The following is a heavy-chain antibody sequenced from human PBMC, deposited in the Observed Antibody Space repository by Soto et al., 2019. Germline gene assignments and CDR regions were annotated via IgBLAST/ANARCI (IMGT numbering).Heavy chain of an antibody. V-gene: IGHV4-4*02. D-gene: IGHD3-9*01. CDR2: IYHSGST. CDR3: ARGIGYYDILTGYFHYYGMDV. CDR1: GGSISSSNW. Sequence: SETLSLTCAVSGGSISSSNWWSWVRQPPGKGLEWIGEIYHSGSTNYNPSLKSRVTISVDKSKNQFSLKLSSVTAADTAVYYCARGIGYYDILTGYFHYYGMDVWGQGTTVTSP. J-gene: IGHJ6*02.